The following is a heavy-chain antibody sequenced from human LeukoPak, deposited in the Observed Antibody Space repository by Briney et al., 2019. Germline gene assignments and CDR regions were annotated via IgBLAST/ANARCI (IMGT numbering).Heavy chain of an antibody. D-gene: IGHD5-24*01. V-gene: IGHV4-59*01. CDR3: AKQEFRAGSDY. J-gene: IGHJ4*02. CDR2: IYYSGNT. Sequence: SETLSLTCTVSGGSISSYYGSWIRQPPGKGLEWIGYIYYSGNTNYNPSLKSRVTISVDTSKNQFSLKLSSVTAADTAVYYCAKQEFRAGSDYWGQGTLVTVSS. CDR1: GGSISSYY.